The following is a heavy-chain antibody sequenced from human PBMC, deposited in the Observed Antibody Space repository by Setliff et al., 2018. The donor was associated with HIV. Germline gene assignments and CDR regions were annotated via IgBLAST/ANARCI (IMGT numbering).Heavy chain of an antibody. V-gene: IGHV4-34*01. J-gene: IGHJ3*02. CDR1: GGSFSGYF. CDR3: ARGMFDSVWNTYRPEAFDI. CDR2: INHSGST. D-gene: IGHD3-16*01. Sequence: SETLSLTCAVYGGSFSGYFCIWVRQPPGKGLEWIGEINHSGSTNYNPSLKSRVTLSADTSKNQFSLKMKSVTAADTAVYFCARGMFDSVWNTYRPEAFDIWGRGTMVTVSS.